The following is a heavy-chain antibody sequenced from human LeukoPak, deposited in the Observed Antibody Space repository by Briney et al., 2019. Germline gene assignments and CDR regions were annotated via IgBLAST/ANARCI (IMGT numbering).Heavy chain of an antibody. Sequence: PSETLSLTCTVSGYSISSGYYWGWIRQPPGKGLEWIGSVHHSGSTYYYNPSLKSRVTISVDTSKNQFSLKLSSVTAADTAVYYCARGLSYIAVAGIKGQNWSDPWGQGTLVTVSS. J-gene: IGHJ5*02. D-gene: IGHD6-19*01. CDR3: ARGLSYIAVAGIKGQNWSDP. CDR1: GYSISSGYY. V-gene: IGHV4-38-2*02. CDR2: VHHSGSTY.